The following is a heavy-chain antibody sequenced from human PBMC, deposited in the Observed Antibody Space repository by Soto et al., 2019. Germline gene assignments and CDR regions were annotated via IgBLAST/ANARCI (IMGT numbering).Heavy chain of an antibody. Sequence: APVKVSSYACGCTYTSYGLRWVSQSPGQGLEGMGWISSYNGNTNYAQKLQGRVTMTTDTSTSTAYMELTSLRSDDTAVYYCARDLGLLQLHLDYYYYGMDVWVQGSTDTVTS. CDR2: ISSYNGNT. V-gene: IGHV1-18*01. J-gene: IGHJ6*02. D-gene: IGHD5-12*01. CDR3: ARDLGLLQLHLDYYYYGMDV. CDR1: GCTYTSYG.